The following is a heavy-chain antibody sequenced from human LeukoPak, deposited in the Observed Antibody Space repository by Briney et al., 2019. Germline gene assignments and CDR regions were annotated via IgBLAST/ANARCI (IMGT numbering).Heavy chain of an antibody. CDR3: ARLPYSSGWYDYYYMDV. CDR1: GFTFSSYS. CDR2: ISGSNSYI. V-gene: IGHV3-21*01. D-gene: IGHD6-19*01. Sequence: GGSLRLSCAASGFTFSSYSMNWVRQAPGKGLEWVSSISGSNSYIYYADSMKGRFTISRDNAKNPLYLQMNSLRAEDTAVYYCARLPYSSGWYDYYYMDVWGKGTTVTISS. J-gene: IGHJ6*03.